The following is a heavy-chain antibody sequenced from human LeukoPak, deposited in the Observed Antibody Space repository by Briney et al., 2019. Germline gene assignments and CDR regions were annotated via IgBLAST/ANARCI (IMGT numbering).Heavy chain of an antibody. CDR3: ARDRGAVAVVTYY. CDR1: GFTFSSYG. Sequence: PGGSLRLSCAASGFTFSSYGMHWVRQAPGKGLEWVAFIRYDGSNKYYADSVKGRFTITRDNSKNTLYLQMNSLRAEDTAVYYCARDRGAVAVVTYYWGQGTLVTVSS. CDR2: IRYDGSNK. D-gene: IGHD6-19*01. V-gene: IGHV3-30*02. J-gene: IGHJ4*02.